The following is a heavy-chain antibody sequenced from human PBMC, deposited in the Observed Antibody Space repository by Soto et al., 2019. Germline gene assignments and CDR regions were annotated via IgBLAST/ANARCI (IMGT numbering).Heavy chain of an antibody. V-gene: IGHV1-8*01. J-gene: IGHJ3*02. CDR1: GYTFTSYD. Sequence: ASVKVSCKASGYTFTSYDINWVRQATGQGLEWMGWMNPNSGNTGYAQKFQGRVTMTRNTSISTAYMELSSLRSEDTAVYYCAKGIGGGYCSSTSCYGAFDIWGQGTMVTVS. CDR3: AKGIGGGYCSSTSCYGAFDI. CDR2: MNPNSGNT. D-gene: IGHD2-2*01.